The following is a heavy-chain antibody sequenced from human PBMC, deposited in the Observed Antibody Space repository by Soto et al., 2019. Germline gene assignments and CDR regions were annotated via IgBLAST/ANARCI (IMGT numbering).Heavy chain of an antibody. CDR2: IYYSGST. Sequence: SETLSLTCTVSGGSINSRGYYWSWIRQHPGKGLEWIGYIYYSGSTYYNPSLKSRVTISPDTSKNQYSLKLNSVTAADTAVYYCAPVRNFDKLFSLWGQGTPVTVSS. D-gene: IGHD3-9*01. J-gene: IGHJ4*02. CDR3: APVRNFDKLFSL. V-gene: IGHV4-31*03. CDR1: GGSINSRGYY.